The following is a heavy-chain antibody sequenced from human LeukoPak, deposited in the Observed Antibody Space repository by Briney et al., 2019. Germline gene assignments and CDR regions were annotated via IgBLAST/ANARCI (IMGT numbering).Heavy chain of an antibody. CDR3: TKDQDFRLGSMDF. J-gene: IGHJ4*02. D-gene: IGHD7-27*01. V-gene: IGHV3-15*01. CDR2: IKSKTDGGTT. CDR1: GFTFSNAW. Sequence: KPGGSLRLSCAASGFTFSNAWMSWVRQAPGKGLEWVGRIKSKTDGGTTDYAAPVKGRFTISRDDSKNTLYLQMNSLKTEDTAVYYCTKDQDFRLGSMDFWGQGTLVTVSS.